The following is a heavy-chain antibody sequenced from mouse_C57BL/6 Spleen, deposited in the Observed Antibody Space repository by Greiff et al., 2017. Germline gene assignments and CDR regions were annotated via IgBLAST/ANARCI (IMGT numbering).Heavy chain of an antibody. CDR1: GYSITSGYY. CDR3: ARESPIYFYFDY. D-gene: IGHD2-1*01. Sequence: EVQLQESGPGLVKPSQSLSLTCSVTGYSITSGYYWNWIRQFPGNKLEWMGYISYDGSNNYNPSLKNRISITRDTSKNQFFLKLNSVTTEDTATYYCARESPIYFYFDYWGQGTTLTVSS. CDR2: ISYDGSN. J-gene: IGHJ2*01. V-gene: IGHV3-6*01.